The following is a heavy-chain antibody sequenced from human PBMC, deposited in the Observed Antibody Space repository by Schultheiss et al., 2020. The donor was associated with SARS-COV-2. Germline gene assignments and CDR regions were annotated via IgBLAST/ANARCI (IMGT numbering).Heavy chain of an antibody. J-gene: IGHJ4*02. Sequence: GESLKISCAASDSSFRKYWMHWVRQAPGKGLVWVSRLDSDGKSTSYADSVKGRFTISRDNAKNTLYLQMNSLRVEDTAVYFCSRVGGVSEVDFWGQGTLVTVSS. CDR3: SRVGGVSEVDF. CDR2: LDSDGKST. CDR1: DSSFRKYW. D-gene: IGHD3-16*01. V-gene: IGHV3-74*01.